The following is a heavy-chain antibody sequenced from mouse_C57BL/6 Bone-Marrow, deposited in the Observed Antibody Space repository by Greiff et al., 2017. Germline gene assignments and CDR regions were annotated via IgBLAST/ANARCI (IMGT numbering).Heavy chain of an antibody. CDR3: AREPIPHDGYYDY. Sequence: EVKLMESGGGLVKPGGSLKLSCAASGFTFSSYAMSWVRQTPEKRLEWVATISDGGSYTYYPDNVKGRFTISRDNAKNNLYLQMSHLKSEDTALYYCAREPIPHDGYYDYWGQGTTLTVSS. CDR2: ISDGGSYT. D-gene: IGHD2-3*01. CDR1: GFTFSSYA. J-gene: IGHJ2*01. V-gene: IGHV5-4*01.